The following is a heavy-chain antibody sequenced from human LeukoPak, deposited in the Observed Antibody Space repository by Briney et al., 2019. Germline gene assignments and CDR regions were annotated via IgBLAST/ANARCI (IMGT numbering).Heavy chain of an antibody. D-gene: IGHD2-15*01. Sequence: SSETLSLTCTVSGGSVSSSSYYWGWIRQPPGKGLEWIGSVYYSGSTYYNPSLKSRVTISVDTSKNQFSLKMSSVTAADTTLFYCGRHRGGSSPSVFDSWGQGTLGTVSS. CDR1: GGSVSSSSYY. CDR2: VYYSGST. J-gene: IGHJ4*02. CDR3: GRHRGGSSPSVFDS. V-gene: IGHV4-39*01.